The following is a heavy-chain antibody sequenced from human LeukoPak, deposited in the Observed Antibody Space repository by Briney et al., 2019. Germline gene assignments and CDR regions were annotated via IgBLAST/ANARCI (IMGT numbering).Heavy chain of an antibody. CDR1: GFTFSSYA. Sequence: GGSLRLSCAASGFTFSSYAMSWVRQAPGKGLEWVSTISGRGDSTYYADSVKGRFTISRDNSKNTLYLQMNSLRLEDTAGYYCAKGAGYSSDWNFDYWGQGTLVTVSS. V-gene: IGHV3-23*01. CDR2: ISGRGDST. CDR3: AKGAGYSSDWNFDY. J-gene: IGHJ4*02. D-gene: IGHD6-25*01.